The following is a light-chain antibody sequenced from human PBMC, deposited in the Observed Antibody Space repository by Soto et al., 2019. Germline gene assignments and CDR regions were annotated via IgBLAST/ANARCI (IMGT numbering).Light chain of an antibody. Sequence: EIVLTQSPGTLSLSPGERATLSCRASQSVTKNNLNWYQQKPGQAPRLLIHGATTRATSIPARFSGSGSGTEFTLTISSLQSEDFAVYYCQQYNNWPRTFGQGTKVDIK. CDR1: QSVTKNN. V-gene: IGKV3-15*01. CDR2: GAT. CDR3: QQYNNWPRT. J-gene: IGKJ1*01.